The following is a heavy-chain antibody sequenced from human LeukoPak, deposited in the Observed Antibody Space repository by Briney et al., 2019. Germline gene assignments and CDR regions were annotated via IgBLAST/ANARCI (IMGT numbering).Heavy chain of an antibody. D-gene: IGHD5-18*01. Sequence: GGSLRLSCTASGFTFGDYAMSWFRQAPGKGLEWVAVISYDGSNKYYADSVKGRFTISRDNSKNTLYLQMNSLRAEDTSIYYCAKDYWRKGDTPFFGYWGQGTLVTVSS. CDR3: AKDYWRKGDTPFFGY. J-gene: IGHJ4*02. CDR1: GFTFGDYA. CDR2: ISYDGSNK. V-gene: IGHV3-30*04.